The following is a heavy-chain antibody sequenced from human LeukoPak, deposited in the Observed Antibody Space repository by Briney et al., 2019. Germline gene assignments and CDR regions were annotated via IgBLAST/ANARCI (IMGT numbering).Heavy chain of an antibody. Sequence: PSETLSLTCTVSGGSISSGSYYWSWIRQPAGKGLEWIGRIYTSGSTNYNPSLKSRVTISVDTSKNQFSLKLSSVTAADTAVYYCARTFSGSYLLESWGQGTLVTVSS. J-gene: IGHJ4*02. CDR3: ARTFSGSYLLES. D-gene: IGHD1-26*01. CDR2: IYTSGST. CDR1: GGSISSGSYY. V-gene: IGHV4-61*02.